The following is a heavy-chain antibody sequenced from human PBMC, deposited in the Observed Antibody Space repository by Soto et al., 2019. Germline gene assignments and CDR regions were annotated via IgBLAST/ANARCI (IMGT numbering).Heavy chain of an antibody. V-gene: IGHV5-10-1*01. J-gene: IGHJ6*02. CDR3: ARLPASPDYSTYGMDV. CDR1: GYSFTSYW. D-gene: IGHD4-4*01. CDR2: IDPSDSYT. Sequence: GESLRISCKGSGYSFTSYWISWVRQMPGKGLEWMGRIDPSDSYTNYSPSFQGHVTISADKSISTAYLQWSSLKASDTAMYYCARLPASPDYSTYGMDVWGQGTTVTVSS.